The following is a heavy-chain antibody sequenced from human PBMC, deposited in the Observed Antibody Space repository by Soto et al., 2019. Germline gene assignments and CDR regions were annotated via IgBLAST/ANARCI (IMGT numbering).Heavy chain of an antibody. Sequence: GSGPTLVNPTQTLTLTCTFSGFSLSTSGVGVGWIRQPPGKALEWLALIYWDDDKRYSPSLKSRLTITKDTSKNQVVLTMTNMDPVDTATYYCAHTISGYSYSYGPCFDYWGQGTLVTVSS. CDR3: AHTISGYSYSYGPCFDY. CDR1: GFSLSTSGVG. CDR2: IYWDDDK. J-gene: IGHJ4*02. V-gene: IGHV2-5*02. D-gene: IGHD5-18*01.